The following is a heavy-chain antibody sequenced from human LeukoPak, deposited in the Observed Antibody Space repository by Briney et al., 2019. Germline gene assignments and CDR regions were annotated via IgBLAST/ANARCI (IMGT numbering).Heavy chain of an antibody. D-gene: IGHD6-6*01. CDR2: ISGSGGST. Sequence: GGSLRLSCATSGFTFSSYAMSWVRQAPGKGLEWVSAISGSGGSTYYADSVKGRFTISRDNSKNTLYLQMNSLRAEDTAVYYCAKVSSSSGIRYFDYWGQGTLVTVSS. J-gene: IGHJ4*02. CDR1: GFTFSSYA. V-gene: IGHV3-23*01. CDR3: AKVSSSSGIRYFDY.